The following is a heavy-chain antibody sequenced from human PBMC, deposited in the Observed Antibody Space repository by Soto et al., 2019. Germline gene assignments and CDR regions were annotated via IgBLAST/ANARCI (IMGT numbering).Heavy chain of an antibody. D-gene: IGHD6-19*01. CDR1: GFALRQYW. Sequence: GGFLRLSCSASGFALRQYWMTWVRQASGKGLEWVGNVNEDGSQGNYGDSVKGRFTISRDNAKNSIYLQMNSLRVEDTGVYYCARDRGGRSGDIWYDALDVWGEGTTVTVSS. CDR3: ARDRGGRSGDIWYDALDV. J-gene: IGHJ3*01. V-gene: IGHV3-7*01. CDR2: VNEDGSQG.